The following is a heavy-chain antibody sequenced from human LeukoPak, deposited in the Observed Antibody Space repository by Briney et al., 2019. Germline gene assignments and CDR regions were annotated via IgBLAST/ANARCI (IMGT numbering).Heavy chain of an antibody. V-gene: IGHV4-4*07. Sequence: SETLSLTCTVSGGSISSYYWSWIRQPAGKGLEWIGRIYTSGSTNYNPSLKSRVTMSVDTSKNQFSLKLSSVTAADTAVYYCARVGYSSSQWLYYFDYWGQGTLVTVSS. CDR3: ARVGYSSSQWLYYFDY. CDR1: GGSISSYY. J-gene: IGHJ4*02. CDR2: IYTSGST. D-gene: IGHD6-13*01.